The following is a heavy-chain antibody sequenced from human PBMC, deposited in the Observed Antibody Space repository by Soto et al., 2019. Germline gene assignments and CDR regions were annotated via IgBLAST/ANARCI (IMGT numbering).Heavy chain of an antibody. Sequence: SETLSLTCTVSGGSISSYYWSWIRQPPGKGLEWIGYIYYSGSTNYNPSLKSRVTISVDTSKNQFSLKLSSVTAADTAVYYCARVSRVGATRWFDPWGQGTLVTVS. CDR2: IYYSGST. CDR3: ARVSRVGATRWFDP. J-gene: IGHJ5*02. V-gene: IGHV4-59*01. D-gene: IGHD1-26*01. CDR1: GGSISSYY.